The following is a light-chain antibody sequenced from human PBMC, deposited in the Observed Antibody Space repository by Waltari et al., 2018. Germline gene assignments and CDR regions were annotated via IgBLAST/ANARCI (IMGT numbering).Light chain of an antibody. CDR3: QQYGDSPPFT. CDR2: GAN. V-gene: IGKV3-20*01. CDR1: QTVTSAY. Sequence: EIVLTQSPGFLSLSPGARSTLSCRASQTVTSAYFAWYQQRPGQAPRLLLYGANRRATGVSGRFSGSGSGTNFTLTISRLEPEDFAVYYCQQYGDSPPFTFGPGTTVDIK. J-gene: IGKJ3*01.